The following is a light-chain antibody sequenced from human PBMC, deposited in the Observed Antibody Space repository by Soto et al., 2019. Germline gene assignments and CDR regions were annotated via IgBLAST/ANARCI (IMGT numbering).Light chain of an antibody. CDR2: GAS. Sequence: DIQMTQSPSSLSASIGDRVMITCRASRSLCTHLTWYQQKPGKAPKLLIYGASNLQGGVPSRFTGSGSGTDFTLTITNVQLEDSSTYYCQQTFSVPWTYVQGSKVEIK. J-gene: IGKJ1*01. CDR3: QQTFSVPWT. CDR1: RSLCTH. V-gene: IGKV1-39*01.